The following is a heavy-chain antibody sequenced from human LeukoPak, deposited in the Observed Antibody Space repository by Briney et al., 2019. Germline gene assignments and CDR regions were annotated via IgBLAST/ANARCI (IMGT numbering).Heavy chain of an antibody. J-gene: IGHJ4*02. CDR1: GGSISSGDYY. CDR2: IYPSGST. Sequence: ASQTLSLTCTVSGGSISSGDYYWGWIRQPAGKGLEWIGRIYPSGSTQYNPSLKSRLIISLDTSKNQLSLKVTSVTAADTAVYYCVRGSWGSDFDYWGQGTLVTVSS. CDR3: VRGSWGSDFDY. D-gene: IGHD7-27*01. V-gene: IGHV4-61*02.